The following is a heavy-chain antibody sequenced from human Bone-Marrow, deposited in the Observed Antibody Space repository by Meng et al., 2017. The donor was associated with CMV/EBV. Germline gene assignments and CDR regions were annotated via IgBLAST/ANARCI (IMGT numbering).Heavy chain of an antibody. CDR1: GFTFSSYS. V-gene: IGHV3-21*01. J-gene: IGHJ4*02. Sequence: GGSLRLSCAASGFTFSSYSMNWVRQAPGKGLEWVSSISSSSSYIYYADSVKGRFTISRDNAKNSLYLQMNSLRAEDTAVYYCARSSPFQPPNDYWGQGTLVAVSS. CDR2: ISSSSSYI. D-gene: IGHD2-2*01. CDR3: ARSSPFQPPNDY.